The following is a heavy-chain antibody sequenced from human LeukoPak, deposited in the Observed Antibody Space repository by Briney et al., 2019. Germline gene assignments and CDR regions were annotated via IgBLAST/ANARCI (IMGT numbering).Heavy chain of an antibody. D-gene: IGHD3-10*01. V-gene: IGHV3-9*01. CDR3: AKTANVLLWFGELSYFDY. Sequence: GGSLRLSCAASGFTFDDYAMHWVRQAPGRGLEWVSGISWNSGSIGYADSVKGRFTISRDNAKNSLYLQMNSLRAEDTALYYCAKTANVLLWFGELSYFDYWGQGTLVTVSS. CDR1: GFTFDDYA. CDR2: ISWNSGSI. J-gene: IGHJ4*02.